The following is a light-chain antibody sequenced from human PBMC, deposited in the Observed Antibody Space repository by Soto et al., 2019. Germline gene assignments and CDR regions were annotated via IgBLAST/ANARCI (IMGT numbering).Light chain of an antibody. CDR1: QSLLSSNGNNY. CDR3: MQALQTPGT. V-gene: IGKV2-28*01. CDR2: LGS. J-gene: IGKJ2*01. Sequence: DLVMTQSPLSLPVTPGEPASISCRSSQSLLSSNGNNYLDWFLQKPGQSPQLLIYLGSYRASGVPDRFSGSGSGSDFTLKISRVEAEDVGVYYCMQALQTPGTFGQGTTLEMK.